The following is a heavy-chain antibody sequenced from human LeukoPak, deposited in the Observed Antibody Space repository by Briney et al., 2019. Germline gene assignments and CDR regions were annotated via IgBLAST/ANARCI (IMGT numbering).Heavy chain of an antibody. J-gene: IGHJ4*02. CDR2: ISSSGSTI. CDR3: ANAVITVTTSLTYYFDQ. CDR1: GSTFSDYY. V-gene: IGHV3-11*01. D-gene: IGHD4-17*01. Sequence: GGSLRLSCAASGSTFSDYYMSWIRQAPGKGLEWVSYISSSGSTIYYADSVKGRFTISRDNSKNTLYLQMSSLRAEDTAVYYCANAVITVTTSLTYYFDQWGQGTLVSVSS.